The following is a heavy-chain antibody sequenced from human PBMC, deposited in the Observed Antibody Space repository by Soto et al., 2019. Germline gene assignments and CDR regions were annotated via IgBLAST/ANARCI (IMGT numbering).Heavy chain of an antibody. CDR2: IKQDGSEK. J-gene: IGHJ6*02. Sequence: GGSLRLSCAASGFTFSSYWMSWVRQAPGKGLEWVANIKQDGSEKYYVDSVKGRFTISRDNAKNSLYLQMNSLRAEDTAVYYCARDRGFYDFWSGSYYYYGMDVWGQGTTVTVSS. CDR3: ARDRGFYDFWSGSYYYYGMDV. D-gene: IGHD3-3*01. V-gene: IGHV3-7*03. CDR1: GFTFSSYW.